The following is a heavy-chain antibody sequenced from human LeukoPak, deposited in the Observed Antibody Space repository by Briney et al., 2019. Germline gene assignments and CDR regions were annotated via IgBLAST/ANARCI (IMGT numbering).Heavy chain of an antibody. Sequence: LSLTCTVSGGSISSSSYYWGWIRQPPGKGLEWVSYISSSSSTIYYADSVKGRFTISRNNAKNSLYLQMNSLRAEDTAVYYCAKDDYGDSYDAFDIWGQGTMVTVSS. D-gene: IGHD4-17*01. V-gene: IGHV3-11*01. CDR3: AKDDYGDSYDAFDI. CDR2: ISSSSSTI. CDR1: GGSISSSSYY. J-gene: IGHJ3*02.